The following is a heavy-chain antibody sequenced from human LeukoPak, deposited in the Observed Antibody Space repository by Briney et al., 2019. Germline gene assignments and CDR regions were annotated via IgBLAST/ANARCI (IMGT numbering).Heavy chain of an antibody. CDR1: GGSISGYY. Sequence: SETLSLTGTVSGGSISGYYWTWIRQPDGKGLEWIGRIFTSGSTNFNPSLKSRVTMSVDTSKTQFSLKMSSVTAADTAVFYCARERRYYMDVWGKGTTVTVSS. J-gene: IGHJ6*03. CDR2: IFTSGST. CDR3: ARERRYYMDV. V-gene: IGHV4-4*07.